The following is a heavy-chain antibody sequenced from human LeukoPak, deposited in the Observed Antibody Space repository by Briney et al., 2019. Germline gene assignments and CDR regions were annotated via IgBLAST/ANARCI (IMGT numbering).Heavy chain of an antibody. CDR1: GFTFSAYV. D-gene: IGHD2-8*02. CDR3: VRDGGYTGGWTYGAGDY. V-gene: IGHV3-30*04. CDR2: ISNDGNEK. Sequence: PGGSLRLSCAASGFTFSAYVMHWVRQATGTGLECVAVISNDGNEKYYADSVKGRFSISRDNSKNTLYLQMSSLRTEDTAVYYCVRDGGYTGGWTYGAGDYWGQGNLVTVSS. J-gene: IGHJ4*01.